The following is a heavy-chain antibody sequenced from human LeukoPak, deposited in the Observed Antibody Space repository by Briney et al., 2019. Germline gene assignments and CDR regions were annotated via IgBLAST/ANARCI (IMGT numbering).Heavy chain of an antibody. CDR2: MNPNSGNT. CDR1: GYTFTSYD. J-gene: IGHJ6*02. Sequence: ASVKVSSKASGYTFTSYDINWVRPATGQGLEWMGWMNPNSGNTVYAQKFQGRVTMTRNTSISTAYMEQSSLRSEDTAVYYCARVEDTYYYYGMDVWGQGTTVTVSS. D-gene: IGHD5-18*01. V-gene: IGHV1-8*01. CDR3: ARVEDTYYYYGMDV.